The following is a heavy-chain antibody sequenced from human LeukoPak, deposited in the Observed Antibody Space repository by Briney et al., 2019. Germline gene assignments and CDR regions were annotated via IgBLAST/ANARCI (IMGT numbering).Heavy chain of an antibody. CDR1: GFTFSYYT. CDR3: AIDPNWGVDY. D-gene: IGHD7-27*01. CDR2: IGISGGGI. V-gene: IGHV3-23*01. Sequence: AGGSLRLSCAASGFTFSYYTMYWVRQAPGKGLGWVSIIGISGGGIHYADSVKGRFTISRDNSKNTLYLQMNSLRAEDTAVYYCAIDPNWGVDYWGQGVLVTVSS. J-gene: IGHJ4*02.